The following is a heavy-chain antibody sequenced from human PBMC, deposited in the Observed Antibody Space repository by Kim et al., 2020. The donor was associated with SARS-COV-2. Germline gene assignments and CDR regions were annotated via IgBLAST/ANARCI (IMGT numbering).Heavy chain of an antibody. CDR2: ISSSGSTI. V-gene: IGHV3-11*01. Sequence: GGSLRLSCAASGFTFSDYYMSWIRQAPGKGLEWVSYISSSGSTIYYADSAKGRFTISRDNAKNSLYLQMNSLRAEDTAVYYCARVRGAAGPFYYYYYGMDVCGQGTTVTVSS. D-gene: IGHD6-13*01. CDR3: ARVRGAAGPFYYYYYGMDV. CDR1: GFTFSDYY. J-gene: IGHJ6*02.